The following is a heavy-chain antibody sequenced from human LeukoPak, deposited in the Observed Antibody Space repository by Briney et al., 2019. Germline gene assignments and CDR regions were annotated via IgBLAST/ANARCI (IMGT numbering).Heavy chain of an antibody. D-gene: IGHD3-22*01. CDR3: ARAFFSSAYYPNWFDP. J-gene: IGHJ5*02. V-gene: IGHV4-59*01. CDR1: GGSISTYY. CDR2: IYKSGSN. Sequence: AETLSLTCTVSGGSISTYYWSWIRQPPGKGLEWIGYIYKSGSNNYNPALKSRVTMSVDTSKNQFSLKLSSVTAADTAVYYCARAFFSSAYYPNWFDPWGQGTLVTVS.